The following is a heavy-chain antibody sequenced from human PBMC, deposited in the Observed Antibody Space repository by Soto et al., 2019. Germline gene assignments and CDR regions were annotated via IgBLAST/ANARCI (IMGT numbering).Heavy chain of an antibody. CDR1: GGTFSSYA. CDR3: ATGALNYYDSSGYGRGGVYFDY. CDR2: IIPIFGTA. V-gene: IGHV1-69*13. Sequence: GASLKLSCKASGGTFSSYAISWVRKAPGQGLEWMGGIIPIFGTANYAQKFQGRVTITADESTSTAYMELSSLRSEDTAVYYCATGALNYYDSSGYGRGGVYFDYWGQGTLVTVSS. D-gene: IGHD3-22*01. J-gene: IGHJ4*02.